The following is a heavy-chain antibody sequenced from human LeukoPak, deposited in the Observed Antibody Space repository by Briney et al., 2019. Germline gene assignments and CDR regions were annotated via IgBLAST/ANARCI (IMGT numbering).Heavy chain of an antibody. CDR3: ARRARRGWKDAFDI. CDR2: IYHSGST. J-gene: IGHJ3*02. D-gene: IGHD1-1*01. Sequence: PSETLSLTCTVSGYSISSGYYWGWIRQPPGKGLEWIGSIYHSGSTYYNPSLKSRVTISVDTSKNQFSLKLSSVTAADTAVYYCARRARRGWKDAFDIWGQGTMVTVSS. V-gene: IGHV4-38-2*02. CDR1: GYSISSGYY.